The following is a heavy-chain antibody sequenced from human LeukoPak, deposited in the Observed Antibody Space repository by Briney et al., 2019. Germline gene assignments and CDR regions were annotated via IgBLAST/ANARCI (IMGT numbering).Heavy chain of an antibody. J-gene: IGHJ5*02. CDR3: ARTGSNYGDWFDP. D-gene: IGHD4-11*01. CDR2: IYYSGST. Sequence: SETLSLTCTVSGGSISSGGYYWSWIRQHPGKGLEWIGYIYYSGSTYYNPSLKSRVTISVDTSKNQFSLKLSSVTAADTVVYYCARTGSNYGDWFDPWGQGTLVTVSS. CDR1: GGSISSGGYY. V-gene: IGHV4-31*03.